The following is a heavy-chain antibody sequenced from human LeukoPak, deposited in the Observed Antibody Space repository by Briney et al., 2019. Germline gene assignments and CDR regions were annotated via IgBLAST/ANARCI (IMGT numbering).Heavy chain of an antibody. D-gene: IGHD5-18*01. CDR2: ISYEGSNK. CDR3: AKGPDTPTGYYYGMDV. J-gene: IGHJ6*04. V-gene: IGHV3-30-3*01. Sequence: GRSLRLSCAAAGFAFSSYAMHWVRQAPGKGLEWVAVISYEGSNKYYADSVKGRFTISRDNSKNTLYLQMNSLRAEDTAVYYCAKGPDTPTGYYYGMDVWGKGTTVTVSS. CDR1: GFAFSSYA.